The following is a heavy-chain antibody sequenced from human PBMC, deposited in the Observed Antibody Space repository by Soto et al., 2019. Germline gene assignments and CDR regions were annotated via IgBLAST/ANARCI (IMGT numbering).Heavy chain of an antibody. J-gene: IGHJ6*02. CDR2: ISAYNGNT. V-gene: IGHV1-18*01. D-gene: IGHD3-22*01. CDR3: ARETYHYDSSGYFGLDV. Sequence: QVQLVQSGAEVKKPGASVKVSCKASGYRFTSYGISWVRQAPGQGLEWMGWISAYNGNTNYAQKFQARVTMTTDTATKTAYMELRSLRSDDTAVYYCARETYHYDSSGYFGLDVWGQGTTVTVSS. CDR1: GYRFTSYG.